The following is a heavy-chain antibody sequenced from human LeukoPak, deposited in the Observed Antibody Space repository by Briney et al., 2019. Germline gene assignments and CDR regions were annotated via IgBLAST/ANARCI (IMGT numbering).Heavy chain of an antibody. J-gene: IGHJ4*02. D-gene: IGHD3-10*01. CDR3: ARAAGHYFDY. CDR1: GFTFKSYS. CDR2: ITSTSSDV. V-gene: IGHV3-21*05. Sequence: GGSLRLSCVATGFTFKSYSMNWVRQAPGKGLEWVSFITSTSSDVFYADSVKDRFTVSRDNARNSLYLQMNSLRAEDTAVYYCARAAGHYFDYWGQGSLVTVSS.